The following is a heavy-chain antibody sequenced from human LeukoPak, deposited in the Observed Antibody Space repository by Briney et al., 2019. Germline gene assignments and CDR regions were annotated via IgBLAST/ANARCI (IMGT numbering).Heavy chain of an antibody. CDR3: ARRVGRWFGERAYYYNYMDV. J-gene: IGHJ6*03. Sequence: SETLSLTCAVYGGSFSGYYWSWIRQPPGKGLEWIGEINHSRTTNYNPFLKSRVTISVDMSKNQFSLKLTSVTAADTAVYYCARRVGRWFGERAYYYNYMDVWGKGTTVTISS. D-gene: IGHD3-10*01. CDR1: GGSFSGYY. CDR2: INHSRTT. V-gene: IGHV4-34*01.